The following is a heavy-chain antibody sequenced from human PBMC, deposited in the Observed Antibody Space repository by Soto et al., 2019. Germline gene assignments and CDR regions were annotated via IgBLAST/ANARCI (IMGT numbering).Heavy chain of an antibody. D-gene: IGHD6-13*01. J-gene: IGHJ4*02. CDR1: GFTFSNYA. Sequence: GGSLRLSCAVSGFTFSNYAMSWVRQVPGKGLEWVSTISGSGGSTYYADSVKGRFTISRDNSKNTLYLQMNGLRAEDTAVYYCVKQQMSEIRAFDYWGQGTLVTVS. V-gene: IGHV3-23*01. CDR2: ISGSGGST. CDR3: VKQQMSEIRAFDY.